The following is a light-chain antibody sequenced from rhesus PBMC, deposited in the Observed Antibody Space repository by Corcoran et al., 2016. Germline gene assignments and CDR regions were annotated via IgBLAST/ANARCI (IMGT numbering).Light chain of an antibody. J-gene: IGLJ6*01. V-gene: IGLV7-76*01. CDR2: NLN. Sequence: QAVVTQVPSLTVPPGGTLTLTCRPSAGAVTSGNDRNWLQPKPGQAPRGLINNLNPRYARTPARFSGSLTGDKAALTLSGAQPEDEADYYCLIYYIDQPVFGSGTKLTVL. CDR3: LIYYIDQPV. CDR1: AGAVTSGND.